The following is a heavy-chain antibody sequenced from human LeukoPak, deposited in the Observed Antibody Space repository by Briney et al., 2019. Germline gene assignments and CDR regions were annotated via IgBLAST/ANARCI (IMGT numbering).Heavy chain of an antibody. CDR3: ARDWDGYSGYEGRNDY. D-gene: IGHD5-12*01. CDR1: GFTFNTYS. CDR2: ISSSSSYI. Sequence: GGTLSLSCAASGFTFNTYSMNWVPHAPGQGLEWVSSISSSSSYIYYADSVKGRFTISRDNAENSLYLQMNSVSAEDTAVYYCARDWDGYSGYEGRNDYWGQGTLVTVSS. J-gene: IGHJ4*02. V-gene: IGHV3-21*01.